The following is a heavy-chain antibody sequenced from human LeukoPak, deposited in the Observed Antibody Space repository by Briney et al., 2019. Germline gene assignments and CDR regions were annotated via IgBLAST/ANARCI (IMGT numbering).Heavy chain of an antibody. J-gene: IGHJ1*01. Sequence: PGGSLGLSCAASGFTFSSYAMSWVRQAPGKGLEWVSAISGSGGSTYYADSVKGRFTISRDNSKNTLYLQMNSLRAEDTAVYYCATPGGGYNQEYFQHWGQGTLVTVSS. CDR1: GFTFSSYA. CDR2: ISGSGGST. V-gene: IGHV3-23*01. D-gene: IGHD5-24*01. CDR3: ATPGGGYNQEYFQH.